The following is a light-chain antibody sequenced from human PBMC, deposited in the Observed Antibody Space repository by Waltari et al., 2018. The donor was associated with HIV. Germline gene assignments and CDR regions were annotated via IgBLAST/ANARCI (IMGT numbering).Light chain of an antibody. J-gene: IGKJ1*01. CDR3: QQYYSSPWT. V-gene: IGKV4-1*01. CDR2: WGT. CDR1: QSVLSRSNNKEY. Sequence: DIVMTQSPDSLAVSLGERATINCKSSQSVLSRSNNKEYLAWYQQKPGTPPKVFIFWGTNRGTGVPGRFTGRGSGADFTLTISRLQAEDVGGYDCQQYYSSPWTFGQGTRVGIK.